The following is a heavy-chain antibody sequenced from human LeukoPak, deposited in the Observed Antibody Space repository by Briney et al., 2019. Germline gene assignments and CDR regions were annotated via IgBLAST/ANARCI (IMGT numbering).Heavy chain of an antibody. D-gene: IGHD6-13*01. CDR2: VYYTGNT. Sequence: SETLSLTCTVSGGSISSFYLSWIRQPPGNGLEWIGYVYYTGNTYYHPSLQSRVSISVGTSQNQFFPKLAFVTAADTAVYYCARQQQLVFNFQRYGWFDPWGQGTLVTVSS. CDR3: ARQQQLVFNFQRYGWFDP. CDR1: GGSISSFY. V-gene: IGHV4-59*01. J-gene: IGHJ5*02.